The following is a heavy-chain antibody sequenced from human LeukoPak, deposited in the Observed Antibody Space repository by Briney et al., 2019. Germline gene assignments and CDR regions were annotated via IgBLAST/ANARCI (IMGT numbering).Heavy chain of an antibody. CDR2: IYPRDSDT. V-gene: IGHV5-51*01. J-gene: IGHJ3*02. Sequence: LGESLKISCKASGLDMTSYWIAWVRQMPGKGLEWMANIYPRDSDTRYGPSFQGQVSISVDRSINTAYLQWNSLRASDTALYYCARQWTKAFDIWGQGTMVTVS. CDR3: ARQWTKAFDI. CDR1: GLDMTSYW.